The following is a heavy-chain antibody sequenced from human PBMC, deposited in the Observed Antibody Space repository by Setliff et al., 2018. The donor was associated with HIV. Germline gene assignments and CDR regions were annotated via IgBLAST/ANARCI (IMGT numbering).Heavy chain of an antibody. D-gene: IGHD2-15*01. CDR1: GGLITNNGYY. V-gene: IGHV4-31*03. Sequence: SETLSLTCTVSGGLITNNGYYWTWIRQHPEKGLEWIGYIYYNGKTYYNPSLGCRVAMSVDTSKKKFYLMLSSVTAADTAVYYCARDNHGNLTAQDVWGQGTVVTVSS. J-gene: IGHJ4*02. CDR2: IYYNGKT. CDR3: ARDNHGNLTAQDV.